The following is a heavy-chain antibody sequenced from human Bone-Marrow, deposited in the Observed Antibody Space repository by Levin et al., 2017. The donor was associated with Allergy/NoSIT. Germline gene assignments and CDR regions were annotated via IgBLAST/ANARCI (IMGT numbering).Heavy chain of an antibody. J-gene: IGHJ5*02. CDR1: GFTFSSYG. Sequence: GGSLRLSCAASGFTFSSYGMHWVRQAPGKGLEWVAVISYDGSNKYYADSVKGRFTISRDNSKNTLYLQMNSLRAEDTAVYYCAKEGVVVPAAIGWFDPWGQGTLVTVSS. V-gene: IGHV3-30*18. CDR2: ISYDGSNK. D-gene: IGHD2-2*01. CDR3: AKEGVVVPAAIGWFDP.